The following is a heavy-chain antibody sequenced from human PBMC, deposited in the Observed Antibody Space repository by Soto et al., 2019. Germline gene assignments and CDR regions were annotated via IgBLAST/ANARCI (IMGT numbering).Heavy chain of an antibody. V-gene: IGHV1-8*01. D-gene: IGHD6-6*01. CDR1: GYTFTSYD. CDR3: ASGYSSSSWDGMDV. J-gene: IGHJ6*02. CDR2: VNPNSGNT. Sequence: GASVKVSCKASGYTFTSYDINWLRQSTGQGLEWMGWVNPNSGNTGYAQKFQGRVAMTRNTSISTAYMELSSLRSEDTAVYYCASGYSSSSWDGMDVWGQGTTVTVSS.